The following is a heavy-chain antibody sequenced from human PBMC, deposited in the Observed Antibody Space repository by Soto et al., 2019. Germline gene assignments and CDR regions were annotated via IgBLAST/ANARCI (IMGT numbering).Heavy chain of an antibody. CDR2: TYYRSKWYN. CDR1: GDSVSSNSAA. V-gene: IGHV6-1*01. J-gene: IGHJ1*01. D-gene: IGHD3-22*01. CDR3: AREVYYYDSSGYYSAEYFQH. Sequence: PSQTLSLTCAISGDSVSSNSAAWNWIRQSPSRGLEWLGRTYYRSKWYNDYAVSVKSRITINPDTSKNQFSLQLNSVTPEDTAVYYCAREVYYYDSSGYYSAEYFQHWGQGTLATVSS.